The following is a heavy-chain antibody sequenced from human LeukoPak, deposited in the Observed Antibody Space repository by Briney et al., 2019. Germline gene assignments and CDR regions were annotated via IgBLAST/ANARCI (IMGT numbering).Heavy chain of an antibody. CDR1: GFTFSSYW. Sequence: GGSLRLSCAASGFTFSSYWMSWVRQAPGKGLEWGANIKQGGSEKYYVDSVRGRFTISRDNAKNSLYLQMNSLRAEDTAVYYCARARGYSYGCWFDPWGQGTLVTVSS. CDR3: ARARGYSYGCWFDP. D-gene: IGHD5-18*01. CDR2: IKQGGSEK. J-gene: IGHJ5*02. V-gene: IGHV3-7*01.